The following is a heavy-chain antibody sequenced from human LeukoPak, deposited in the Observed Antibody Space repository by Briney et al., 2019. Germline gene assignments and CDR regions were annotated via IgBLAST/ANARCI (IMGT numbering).Heavy chain of an antibody. J-gene: IGHJ1*01. CDR3: ARSGGLYTSTWYFHR. V-gene: IGHV4-59*01. Sequence: SETLSLTCTVSGGSISSYYWSWIRQPRGKGLEWIGYIDYSGSTIHNPSLKSRVTISVNTSKNQFSLQLTSVTAADTAVYYCARSGGLYTSTWYFHRWGQGTLVTVSS. CDR1: GGSISSYY. CDR2: IDYSGST. D-gene: IGHD6-13*01.